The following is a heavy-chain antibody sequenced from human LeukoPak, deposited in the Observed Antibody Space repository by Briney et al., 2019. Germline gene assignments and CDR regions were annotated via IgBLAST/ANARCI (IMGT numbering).Heavy chain of an antibody. J-gene: IGHJ4*02. CDR1: GYTFTGYY. Sequence: ASVKVSCKASGYTFTGYYMHWVRQAPGQGLEWMGWINPNSGGTNYAQKFQGRVTMTRDTSISTAYMELSRLRSDDTAVYYCARILAAAGTDLDGYWGQGTLVTVSS. V-gene: IGHV1-2*02. D-gene: IGHD6-13*01. CDR2: INPNSGGT. CDR3: ARILAAAGTDLDGY.